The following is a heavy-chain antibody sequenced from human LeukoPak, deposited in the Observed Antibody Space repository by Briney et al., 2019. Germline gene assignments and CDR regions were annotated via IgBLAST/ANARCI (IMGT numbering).Heavy chain of an antibody. V-gene: IGHV3-30-3*01. CDR3: ARNFGPYSNNWYSEDH. D-gene: IGHD6-13*01. CDR2: ISYDGSNK. J-gene: IGHJ4*02. Sequence: PGGSLRLSCAVSGLTFGRYAIHWVRQAPGKGLEWVAIISYDGSNKYYADSVKGRFTISRDNSKHTLYLQMNSLRTEDTAVYYCARNFGPYSNNWYSEDHWGQGTLVIVSS. CDR1: GLTFGRYA.